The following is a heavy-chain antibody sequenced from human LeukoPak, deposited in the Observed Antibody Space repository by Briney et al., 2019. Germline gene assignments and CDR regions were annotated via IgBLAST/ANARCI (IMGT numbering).Heavy chain of an antibody. Sequence: ASVKASCKASGYTFTSYYMHWVRQAPGQGLEWMGIINPSGGSTSYAQKFQGRVTMTRDTSTGTVYMELSSLRSEDTAVYYCARSWVVAPPSSGMDVWGQGTTVTVSS. D-gene: IGHD2-15*01. CDR3: ARSWVVAPPSSGMDV. J-gene: IGHJ6*02. V-gene: IGHV1-46*01. CDR1: GYTFTSYY. CDR2: INPSGGST.